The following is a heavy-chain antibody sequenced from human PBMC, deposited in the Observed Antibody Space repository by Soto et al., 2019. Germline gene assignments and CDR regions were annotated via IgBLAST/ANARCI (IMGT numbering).Heavy chain of an antibody. CDR2: IYYSGST. CDR3: ASGLRGQWLVTYYYGMDV. V-gene: IGHV4-39*01. Sequence: PSETLSLTCTVSGGSISSSSYYWGWIRQPPGKGLEWIGSIYYSGSTYYNPSLKSRVTISVDTSKNQFSLKLGSVTAADTAVYYCASGLRGQWLVTYYYGMDVWGQGTTVTVSS. D-gene: IGHD6-19*01. J-gene: IGHJ6*02. CDR1: GGSISSSSYY.